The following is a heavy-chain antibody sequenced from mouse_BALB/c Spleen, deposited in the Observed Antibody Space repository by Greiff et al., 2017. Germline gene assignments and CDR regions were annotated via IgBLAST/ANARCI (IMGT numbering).Heavy chain of an antibody. CDR2: ISSGGST. CDR1: GFTFSSYA. D-gene: IGHD2-4*01. V-gene: IGHV5-6-5*01. CDR3: ARGRDYDYDVFAY. Sequence: EVQLVESGGGLVKPGGSLKLSCAASGFTFSSYAMSWVRQTPEKRLEWVASISSGGSTYYPDSVKGRFTISRDNARNILYLQMSSLRSEDTAMYYCARGRDYDYDVFAYWGQGTLVTVSA. J-gene: IGHJ3*01.